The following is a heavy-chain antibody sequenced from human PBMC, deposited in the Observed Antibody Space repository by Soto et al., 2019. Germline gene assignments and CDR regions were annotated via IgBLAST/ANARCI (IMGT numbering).Heavy chain of an antibody. Sequence: GGSLRLSCAASGFSVSDYAMSWVRQAPGKGLEWVSSISGSGDGTYYGDSVKGRFTLSRDTSQKTLYLQMNNLRGEDTAVYFCTKSRRSVLMVYGFGCMDTWGRGTTVPVS. V-gene: IGHV3-23*01. D-gene: IGHD2-8*01. CDR1: GFSVSDYA. CDR2: ISGSGDGT. CDR3: TKSRRSVLMVYGFGCMDT. J-gene: IGHJ6*02.